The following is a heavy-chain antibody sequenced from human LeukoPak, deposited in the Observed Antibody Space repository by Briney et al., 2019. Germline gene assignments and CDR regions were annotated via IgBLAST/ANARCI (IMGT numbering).Heavy chain of an antibody. J-gene: IGHJ6*02. CDR2: IKQDGSEK. CDR3: ARKGKPLYYYYGMDV. V-gene: IGHV3-7*01. Sequence: GGSLRLPCAASGFTFSSYWMSWVRQAPGKGLELVANIKQDGSEKYYVDSVKGRFTISRDNAKNSLYLQMNSLRAEDTAVYYCARKGKPLYYYYGMDVWGQGTTVTVSS. CDR1: GFTFSSYW.